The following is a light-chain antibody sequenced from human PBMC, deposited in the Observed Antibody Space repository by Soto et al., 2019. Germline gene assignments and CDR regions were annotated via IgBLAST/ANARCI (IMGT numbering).Light chain of an antibody. CDR1: QTISSW. J-gene: IGKJ1*01. Sequence: DIQMTQSPSTLSGSVGDRVTITCRASQTISSWLAWYQQKPGKAPKLLIYKASTLKSGVPSRFSGSGSGTEFTLTICSLQPDDFATYYCLQDYDYLWTYGQGTKVDIK. CDR3: LQDYDYLWT. V-gene: IGKV1-5*03. CDR2: KAS.